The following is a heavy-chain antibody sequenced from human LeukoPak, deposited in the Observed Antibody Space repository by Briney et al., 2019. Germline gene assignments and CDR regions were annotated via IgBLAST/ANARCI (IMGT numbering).Heavy chain of an antibody. Sequence: PSETLSLTCTVSGDSVSTYYWSWIRQSAGKGLVWIGHISTSGSTTYNPSLKSRVSMSVDTSKNQFSLKLSSVTAADTAVYYCAREATVVGATIIWGQGALVTVSS. CDR2: ISTSGST. D-gene: IGHD1-26*01. J-gene: IGHJ4*02. V-gene: IGHV4-4*07. CDR3: AREATVVGATII. CDR1: GDSVSTYY.